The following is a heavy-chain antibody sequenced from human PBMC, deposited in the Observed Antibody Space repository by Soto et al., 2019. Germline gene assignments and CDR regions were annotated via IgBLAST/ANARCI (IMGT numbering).Heavy chain of an antibody. CDR1: GGSISSGDYY. J-gene: IGHJ3*02. CDR2: IYYSGST. CDR3: ASDLAIFGVVTYDAFDI. D-gene: IGHD3-3*01. V-gene: IGHV4-30-4*01. Sequence: SETLSLTCTVSGGSISSGDYYWSWIRQPPGKGLEWIGYIYYSGSTYYNPSLKRRVTISGDTSKNQFSLKLSSVTAADTAVYYCASDLAIFGVVTYDAFDIWGQETMVTVS.